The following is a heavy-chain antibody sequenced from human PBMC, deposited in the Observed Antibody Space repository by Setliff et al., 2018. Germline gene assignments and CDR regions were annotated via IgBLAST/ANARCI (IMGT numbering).Heavy chain of an antibody. Sequence: NPSETLSLTCTVSGGSFSGYYWSWIRQPPGKRLELIREIIHSGSTNYNPSLKSRVTISMYTSKNQFSLKVSSVNAADTAVYYCSRSFSRREKFLLDYWGQGALVTVSS. CDR1: GGSFSGYY. CDR2: IIHSGST. CDR3: SRSFSRREKFLLDY. V-gene: IGHV4-34*12. J-gene: IGHJ4*02.